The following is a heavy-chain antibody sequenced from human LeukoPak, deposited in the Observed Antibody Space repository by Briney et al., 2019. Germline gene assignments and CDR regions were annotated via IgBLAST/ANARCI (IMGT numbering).Heavy chain of an antibody. CDR2: IYSDGST. J-gene: IGHJ4*02. D-gene: IGHD3-22*01. Sequence: GGSLRLSCAASGFTVSSNYMSWVRQAPGKGLEWVSVIYSDGSTYYADSVKGRLTISRDNAKNSLYLQMNSLRAEDTAVYYCARDNYDTGGYYFDWGQGTLVTVSS. V-gene: IGHV3-66*01. CDR1: GFTVSSNY. CDR3: ARDNYDTGGYYFD.